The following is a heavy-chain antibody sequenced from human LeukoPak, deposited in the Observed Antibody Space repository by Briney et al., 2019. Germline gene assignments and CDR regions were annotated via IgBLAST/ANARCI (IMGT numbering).Heavy chain of an antibody. Sequence: GGSLRLSCEASGFTFNTYAIYWVRQAPGKGLEWVSGICGSGGCTYYADSVKGRFTIYRDNSKNTLYLQINSLRAEDTAVYYCASLIVVVLDDAFGIWGQGTMVTVSS. CDR2: ICGSGGCT. CDR3: ASLIVVVLDDAFGI. CDR1: GFTFNTYA. V-gene: IGHV3-23*01. J-gene: IGHJ3*02. D-gene: IGHD2-21*01.